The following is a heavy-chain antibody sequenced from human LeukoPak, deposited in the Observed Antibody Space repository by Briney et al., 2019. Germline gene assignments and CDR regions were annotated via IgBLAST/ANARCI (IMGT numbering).Heavy chain of an antibody. CDR2: ISWNSDSI. D-gene: IGHD6-13*01. CDR1: GFTFDDYA. J-gene: IGHJ4*02. CDR3: AKDAAGTTRGYYFDY. V-gene: IGHV3-9*03. Sequence: GGSLRLSRAASGFTFDDYAMHWVRQAPGKGLEWVSDISWNSDSIGYADSVKGRFTISRDNAKNSLYLQMNSLRAEDMALYYCAKDAAGTTRGYYFDYWGQGTLVTVSS.